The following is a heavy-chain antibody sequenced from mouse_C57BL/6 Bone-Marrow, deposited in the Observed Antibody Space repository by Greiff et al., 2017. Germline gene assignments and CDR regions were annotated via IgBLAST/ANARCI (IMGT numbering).Heavy chain of an antibody. Sequence: QVQLQQPGAELVRPGSSVKLSCKASGYTFTSYWMDWVKQRPGQGLEWIGNIYPSDSETHYNQKFKDKATLTVDKSSSTAYMQLSSLTSEDSAVYYWARRGIYYYGSSYLDYWGQGTTLTVSS. CDR2: IYPSDSET. J-gene: IGHJ2*01. V-gene: IGHV1-61*01. CDR3: ARRGIYYYGSSYLDY. CDR1: GYTFTSYW. D-gene: IGHD1-1*01.